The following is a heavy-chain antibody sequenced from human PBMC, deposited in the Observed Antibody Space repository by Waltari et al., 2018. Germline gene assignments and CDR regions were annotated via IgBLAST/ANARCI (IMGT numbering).Heavy chain of an antibody. D-gene: IGHD3-22*01. CDR3: ARDNGGVTSGYYSTFDY. J-gene: IGHJ4*02. Sequence: EVQLVESGGGLVQSGGSVTLACAASGFTSASNYMIWSAQAPGKGLEWVSVIYSGGSTCYADSVKGRFTISRDNSKNTLYLQMNSLRAEDTAVYYCARDNGGVTSGYYSTFDYWGQGTLVTVSS. V-gene: IGHV3-66*01. CDR1: GFTSASNY. CDR2: IYSGGST.